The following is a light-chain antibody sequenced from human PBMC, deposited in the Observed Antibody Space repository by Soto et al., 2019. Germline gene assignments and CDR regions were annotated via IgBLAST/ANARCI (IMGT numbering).Light chain of an antibody. CDR1: SSDVGGYNY. V-gene: IGLV2-14*03. J-gene: IGLJ2*01. CDR3: SSYTSSSHVV. CDR2: DVS. Sequence: QSALTQPASVSGSPGQSITISCTGTSSDVGGYNYVSWYQQHPGKAPKLMIYDVSNRPSGVSTRFSGSKSGNTASLTISGLQAEDEADYYCSSYTSSSHVVFGGGTQLTVL.